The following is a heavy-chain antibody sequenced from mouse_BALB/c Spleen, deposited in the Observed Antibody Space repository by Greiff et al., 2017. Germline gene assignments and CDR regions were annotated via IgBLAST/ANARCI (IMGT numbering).Heavy chain of an antibody. J-gene: IGHJ3*01. CDR3: ARKDYDYFAY. V-gene: IGHV2-4-1*01. CDR2: IWSGGST. CDR1: GFSLNSYG. D-gene: IGHD2-4*01. Sequence: VKLQQSGPGLVQPSQSLSITCTVSGFSLNSYGVHWVRQSPGKGLEWLGVIWSGGSTDYNAAFISRLSISKDNSKSQVFFKMNSLQADETAIYYCARKDYDYFAYWGQGTLVTVSA.